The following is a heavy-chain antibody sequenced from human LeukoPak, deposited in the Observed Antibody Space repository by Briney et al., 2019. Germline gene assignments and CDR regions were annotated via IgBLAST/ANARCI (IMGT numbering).Heavy chain of an antibody. Sequence: GGSLRLSCAASGFTFSSYSMNWVRQAPGKGLEWVSSISSSSSYIYYADSVKGRFTVSRDNAKNSLYLQMNSLRAEDTAVYYCAKGYNSSPGGYFEYWGQGTLVTVSS. J-gene: IGHJ4*02. V-gene: IGHV3-21*01. D-gene: IGHD6-13*01. CDR1: GFTFSSYS. CDR3: AKGYNSSPGGYFEY. CDR2: ISSSSSYI.